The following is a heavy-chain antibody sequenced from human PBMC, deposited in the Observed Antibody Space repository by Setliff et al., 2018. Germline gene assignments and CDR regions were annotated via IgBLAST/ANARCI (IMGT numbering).Heavy chain of an antibody. CDR1: GASITTYC. CDR2: IDNRGTT. J-gene: IGHJ6*02. V-gene: IGHV4-59*01. D-gene: IGHD6-13*01. CDR3: ARDPLAASGTIYYGLDV. Sequence: SETLSLTCSVSGASITTYCWHWIRQPPGKGLEWIGFIDNRGTTNYNPALKSRVTISTDASKNHFALTLTSMTAADTAVYYCARDPLAASGTIYYGLDVWGQGTTVTVSS.